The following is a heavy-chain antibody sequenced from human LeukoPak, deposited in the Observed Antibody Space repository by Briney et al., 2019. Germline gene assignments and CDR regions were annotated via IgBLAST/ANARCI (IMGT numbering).Heavy chain of an antibody. V-gene: IGHV4-59*01. D-gene: IGHD3-22*01. Sequence: PSETLLLTCTVPGGSISSYYWSWSPQPPGKGLERDGYIYYSGSINYNPSIKSRVTISQDTPQNQSSLKLTSVSAAYRVVYCWAIVAPDYYDCRGYWFYWGQGTLVTVSS. CDR1: GGSISSYY. CDR3: AIVAPDYYDCRGYWFY. CDR2: IYYSGSI. J-gene: IGHJ4*02.